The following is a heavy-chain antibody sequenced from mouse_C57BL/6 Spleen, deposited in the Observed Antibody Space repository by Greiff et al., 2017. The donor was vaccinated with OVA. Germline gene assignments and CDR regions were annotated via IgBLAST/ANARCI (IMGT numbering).Heavy chain of an antibody. CDR2: INPYNGGT. V-gene: IGHV1-19*01. Sequence: SGPVLVKPGASVKMSCKASGYTFTDYYMNWVKQSHGKSLEWIGVINPYNGGTSYNQKFKGKATLTVDKSSSTAYMELNSLTSEDSAVYYCARGDGNFWYFDVGGTGTTVTVSS. J-gene: IGHJ1*03. D-gene: IGHD2-1*01. CDR3: ARGDGNFWYFDV. CDR1: GYTFTDYY.